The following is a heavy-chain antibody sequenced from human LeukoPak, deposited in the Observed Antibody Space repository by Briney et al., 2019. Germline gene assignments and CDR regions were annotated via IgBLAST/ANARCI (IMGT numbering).Heavy chain of an antibody. CDR3: AREGQWLVRLFDY. J-gene: IGHJ4*02. CDR2: IKQDGSEK. Sequence: GGSLRLSCAASGFTFRSYWMSWVRQSPGKGLEWVANIKQDGSEKYYVDSVKGRFTISRDNAKNSLYLQMNSLRAEDTAVYYCAREGQWLVRLFDYWGQGTLVTVSS. V-gene: IGHV3-7*01. D-gene: IGHD6-19*01. CDR1: GFTFRSYW.